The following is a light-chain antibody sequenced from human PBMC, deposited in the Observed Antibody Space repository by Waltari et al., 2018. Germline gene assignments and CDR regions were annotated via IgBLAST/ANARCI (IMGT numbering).Light chain of an antibody. CDR2: DAS. J-gene: IGKJ1*01. Sequence: EIVLTQSPGTLSLSPGERATLSCRASQSVSRSLAWYPQKPRQAPRLLIYDASSRATGIPDRFSGSGSGTDFSLTISRVEPEDFAVYYCQMYVRLPATFGQGTKVEVK. CDR3: QMYVRLPAT. CDR1: QSVSRS. V-gene: IGKV3-20*01.